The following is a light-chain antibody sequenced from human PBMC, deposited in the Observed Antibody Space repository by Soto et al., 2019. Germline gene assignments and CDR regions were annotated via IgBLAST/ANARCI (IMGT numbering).Light chain of an antibody. Sequence: QSVLTQPPSVSGAPGQRVTISCTGSSSNIGAGYDVHWYQQLPGTAPKLLIYGNSNRPSGVPDRFSGSKSGTSASLAISRVEAGDEADYYCQVWDSSSDHWVFGGGTKLTVL. V-gene: IGLV1-40*01. CDR1: SSNIGAGYD. J-gene: IGLJ3*02. CDR3: QVWDSSSDHWV. CDR2: GNS.